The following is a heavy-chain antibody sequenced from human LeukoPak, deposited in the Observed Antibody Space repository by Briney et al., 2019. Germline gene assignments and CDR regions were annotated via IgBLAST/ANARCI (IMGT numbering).Heavy chain of an antibody. CDR3: VRQWKESYSMDL. D-gene: IGHD3-10*01. Sequence: PSETLSLTCAVYGGSFSPYYWSWVRQPPGEGLEWIGQIEQSGSTNYNPSLKSRATISADTSKSQFSLRLSSMTAADTAVYYCVRQWKESYSMDLWGKGTTVTISS. CDR1: GGSFSPYY. V-gene: IGHV4-34*01. J-gene: IGHJ6*04. CDR2: IEQSGST.